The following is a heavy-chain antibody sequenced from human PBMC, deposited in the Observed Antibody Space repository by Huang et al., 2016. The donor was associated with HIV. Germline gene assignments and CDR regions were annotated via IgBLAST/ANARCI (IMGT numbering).Heavy chain of an antibody. CDR2: INHSGRT. CDR1: GGSFSGPN. CDR3: ARGRGDARGFLGLDF. D-gene: IGHD3-16*01. J-gene: IGHJ4*02. V-gene: IGHV4-34*01. Sequence: QVQLHQWGAGLLKPSETLSLTCAVYGGSFSGPNWTWIRQTPGKGLEWNGEINHSGRTNYSPSLMRRVTISLNTSKNQVSRRLRSVTAADTAVYYCARGRGDARGFLGLDFWGQGTLVTVSS.